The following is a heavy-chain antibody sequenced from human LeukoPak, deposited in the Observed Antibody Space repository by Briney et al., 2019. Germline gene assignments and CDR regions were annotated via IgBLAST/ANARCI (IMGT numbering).Heavy chain of an antibody. CDR3: ARGKRRFDL. V-gene: IGHV3-11*01. D-gene: IGHD4-23*01. Sequence: GGSLRLSCAASGFNFSDHYMSSIRQAPGKGLEWVSYISNGGWSIYYADSVKGRFTMSRDNAKDSLYLQMNSLRAEDTAIYYCARGKRRFDLWGQGTLVTVSS. CDR1: GFNFSDHY. CDR2: ISNGGWSI. J-gene: IGHJ5*02.